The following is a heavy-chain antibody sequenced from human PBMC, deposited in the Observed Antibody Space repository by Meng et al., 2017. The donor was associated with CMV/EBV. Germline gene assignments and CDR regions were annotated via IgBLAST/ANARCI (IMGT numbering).Heavy chain of an antibody. J-gene: IGHJ4*02. V-gene: IGHV3-11*01. CDR1: GFTFSDHF. CDR2: ISDSGDNI. CDR3: VRVADSSFDV. Sequence: LSSAASGFTFSDHFMTWIRQAPEKGLELISYISDSGDNIYYSDSVKGRFTISRENARNSVFLQMNSLRDEDTAVYYCVRVADSSFDVWGQGTLVPSPQ. D-gene: IGHD6-6*01.